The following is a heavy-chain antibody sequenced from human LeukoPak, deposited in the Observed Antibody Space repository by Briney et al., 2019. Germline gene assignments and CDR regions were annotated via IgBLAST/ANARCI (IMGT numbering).Heavy chain of an antibody. J-gene: IGHJ4*02. CDR2: ISSSSSYI. D-gene: IGHD1-7*01. CDR1: GFTFSSYS. CDR3: ARDRTGTRNY. V-gene: IGHV3-21*01. Sequence: PGGSLRLSCAASGFTFSSYSMNWVRQAPGKGLEWVSSISSSSSYIYYADSVKGRFTISRDNAKNSLYLQMNSLRAEDTAVYHCARDRTGTRNYWGQGTLVTVSS.